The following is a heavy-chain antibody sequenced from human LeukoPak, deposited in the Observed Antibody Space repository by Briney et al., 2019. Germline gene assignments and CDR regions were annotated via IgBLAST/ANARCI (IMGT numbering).Heavy chain of an antibody. D-gene: IGHD3-22*01. Sequence: ASVKVSCKVSGYTLTELSMHWVRQAPGKGLEWMGGFDPEDGETIYAQKFQGRVTMTEDTSTDTAYMELSSLRSEDTAAYYCAKGSYYDSSGSFYFDYWGQGTLVTVSS. J-gene: IGHJ4*02. CDR1: GYTLTELS. V-gene: IGHV1-24*01. CDR2: FDPEDGET. CDR3: AKGSYYDSSGSFYFDY.